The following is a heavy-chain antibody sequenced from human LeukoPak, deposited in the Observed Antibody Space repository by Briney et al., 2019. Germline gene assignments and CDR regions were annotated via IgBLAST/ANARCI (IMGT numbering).Heavy chain of an antibody. CDR3: ARRYAGGWTDY. V-gene: IGHV1-8*01. CDR2: MNPENGNT. Sequence: GASVKVSCKPSGYTFSRNVINWVRQAAGQGLEWMGGMNPENGNTVYAERFQGRVTLTRNTSISTAYMELSSLGSEDTAVYYCARRYAGGWTDYWGQGTLVTVSS. J-gene: IGHJ4*02. D-gene: IGHD6-19*01. CDR1: GYTFSRNV.